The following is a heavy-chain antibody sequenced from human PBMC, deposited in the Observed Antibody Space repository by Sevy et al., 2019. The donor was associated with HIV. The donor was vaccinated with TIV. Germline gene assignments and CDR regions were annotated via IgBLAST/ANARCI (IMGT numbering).Heavy chain of an antibody. CDR2: ISPTGGTT. D-gene: IGHD7-27*01. J-gene: IGHJ4*02. Sequence: GGSLRLSCAASGFTFSSYDMSWVRQAPGKGLEWVSGISPTGGTTHYEESVKGRFIISEDNSKMKLFLQMNSLRAEDTALYYCAKDLEQELGPDYWGQGTQVTVSS. CDR1: GFTFSSYD. V-gene: IGHV3-23*01. CDR3: AKDLEQELGPDY.